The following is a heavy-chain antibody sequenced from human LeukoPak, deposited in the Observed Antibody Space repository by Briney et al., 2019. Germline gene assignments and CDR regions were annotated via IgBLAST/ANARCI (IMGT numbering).Heavy chain of an antibody. Sequence: PSETLSLTCTVSGGSISRSTYYWGWIRQPPGKGLEWIGSVYYSGSTYYSPSLKSRVTISVDTSKNQFSLKLSSVTAADTAVYYCAREGGISVGYWGQGTLVTVSS. D-gene: IGHD3-16*01. V-gene: IGHV4-39*07. J-gene: IGHJ4*02. CDR2: VYYSGST. CDR3: AREGGISVGY. CDR1: GGSISRSTYY.